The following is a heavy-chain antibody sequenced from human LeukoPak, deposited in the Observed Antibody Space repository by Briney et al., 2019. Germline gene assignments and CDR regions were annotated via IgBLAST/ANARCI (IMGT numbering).Heavy chain of an antibody. V-gene: IGHV4-59*01. Sequence: SETLSLTCTVSGGSISSYYWSWIRQPPGKGLEWIGYIYYSGSTNYNPSLKSRVTISVDTSKNQFSLKLSSVIAADTAVYYRARDPSSGWNDAFDIWGQGTMVTVSS. J-gene: IGHJ3*02. CDR1: GGSISSYY. D-gene: IGHD6-19*01. CDR3: ARDPSSGWNDAFDI. CDR2: IYYSGST.